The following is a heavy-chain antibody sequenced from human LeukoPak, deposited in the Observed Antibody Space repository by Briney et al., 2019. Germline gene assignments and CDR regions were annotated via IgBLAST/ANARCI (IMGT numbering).Heavy chain of an antibody. CDR3: ARGPLGRNGDYFDY. V-gene: IGHV1-3*01. Sequence: ASVKVSCKASGYTFTSYAIQWVRQAPGQRLEWMGWINAGNGNTKYSQKFQGRVTITRDTSASTAYMELSRLRSEDTAVYYCARGPLGRNGDYFDYWGQGTLVTVSS. D-gene: IGHD7-27*01. CDR2: INAGNGNT. CDR1: GYTFTSYA. J-gene: IGHJ4*02.